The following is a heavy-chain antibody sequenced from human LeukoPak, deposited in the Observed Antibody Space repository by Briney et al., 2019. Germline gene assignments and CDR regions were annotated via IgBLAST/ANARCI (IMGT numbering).Heavy chain of an antibody. CDR1: GYTLTELS. V-gene: IGHV1-24*01. CDR3: ATDRHYDSSGYNWFDP. D-gene: IGHD3-22*01. J-gene: IGHJ5*02. CDR2: FNPEDGET. Sequence: GASVKVSCTVSGYTLTELSMHWVRQAPGKGLEWMGGFNPEDGETIYAQKFQGRVTMTEDTSTDTAYMELSSLRSEDTAVYYCATDRHYDSSGYNWFDPWGQGTLVTVSS.